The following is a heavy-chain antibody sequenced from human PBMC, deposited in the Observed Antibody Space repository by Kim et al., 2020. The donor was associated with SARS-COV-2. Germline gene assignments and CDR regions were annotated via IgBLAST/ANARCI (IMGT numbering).Heavy chain of an antibody. J-gene: IGHJ6*03. D-gene: IGHD2-15*01. Sequence: YTPPLKSRVTMSADTSKNEVSLRLSSVTAADTAVYYCARIYSSYFYLDVWGKGTSVTVSS. CDR3: ARIYSSYFYLDV. V-gene: IGHV4-39*01.